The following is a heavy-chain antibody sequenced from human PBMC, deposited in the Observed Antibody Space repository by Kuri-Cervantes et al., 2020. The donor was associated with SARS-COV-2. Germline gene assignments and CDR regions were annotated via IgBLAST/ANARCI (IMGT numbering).Heavy chain of an antibody. CDR1: GFTVSSNE. J-gene: IGHJ4*02. D-gene: IGHD3-10*01. Sequence: GESLKISCAASGFTVSSNEMSWVRQAPGKGLEWVSSISGGSTYYADSRKGRFTISRDNSKNTLHLQMNSLRAEDTAVYYCAGTFGEYAPYYFDYWGQGTLVTVSS. V-gene: IGHV3-38-3*01. CDR2: ISGGST. CDR3: AGTFGEYAPYYFDY.